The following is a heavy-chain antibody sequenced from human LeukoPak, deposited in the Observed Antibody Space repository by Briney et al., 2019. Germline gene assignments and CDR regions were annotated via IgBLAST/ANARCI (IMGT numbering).Heavy chain of an antibody. V-gene: IGHV1-18*01. D-gene: IGHD3-22*01. CDR1: GYTFTSYG. CDR3: ARAKLRMYYDSSGGAFDI. J-gene: IGHJ3*02. Sequence: ASVKLSFTASGYTFTSYGISWVRQAPGQGLEWMGWISAYNGNTNYAQKLQGRVTMTTDTSTSTAYMELRSLRSDDTAVYYCARAKLRMYYDSSGGAFDIWGQGTMVTVSS. CDR2: ISAYNGNT.